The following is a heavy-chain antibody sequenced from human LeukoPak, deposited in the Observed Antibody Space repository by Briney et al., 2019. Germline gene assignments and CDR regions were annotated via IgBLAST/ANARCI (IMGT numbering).Heavy chain of an antibody. V-gene: IGHV3-23*01. CDR2: ISGSGGST. Sequence: GGSLRLFCAAAGFTFSSYAMSWVRQAPGKGLEWVLAISGSGGSTYYADSVKGRFTISRDNSKNPLYLQMNSLRAEDTAVYYCAKGGVVYSSGSKFDPWGQGTLVTVSS. CDR1: GFTFSSYA. D-gene: IGHD6-19*01. J-gene: IGHJ5*02. CDR3: AKGGVVYSSGSKFDP.